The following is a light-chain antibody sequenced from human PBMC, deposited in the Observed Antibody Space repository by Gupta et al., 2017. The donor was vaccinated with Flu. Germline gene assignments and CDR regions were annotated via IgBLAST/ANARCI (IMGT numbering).Light chain of an antibody. J-gene: IGLJ2*01. V-gene: IGLV2-8*01. CDR3: CSYAGGESRV. CDR1: SSDVGGYDY. CDR2: EVT. Sequence: QSALTQPPSASGSLGQAVTISCTGSSSDVGGYDYVSWYQQHPGKAPQLIIYEVTRRPSGVPDRFSGSRSGSTASLTVSGLQAEDEAEYFCCSYAGGESRVFGGGTKLTVL.